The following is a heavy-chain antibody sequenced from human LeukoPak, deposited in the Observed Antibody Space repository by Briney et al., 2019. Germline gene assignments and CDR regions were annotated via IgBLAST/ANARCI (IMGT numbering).Heavy chain of an antibody. CDR2: ISSRSIDI. CDR3: AREWSPFWGSSYGY. V-gene: IGHV3-21*06. Sequence: TGGSLRLSCAASGFTFSTYTMHWVRQAPGRGLEWVSSISSRSIDIYYADSVKGRFTISRDNAKNSLHLQMNSLRAEDTAMYYCAREWSPFWGSSYGYWGQGTLVTVSS. CDR1: GFTFSTYT. J-gene: IGHJ4*02. D-gene: IGHD6-6*01.